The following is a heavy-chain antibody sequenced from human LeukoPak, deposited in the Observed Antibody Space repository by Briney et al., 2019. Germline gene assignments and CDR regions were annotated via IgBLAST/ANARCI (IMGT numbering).Heavy chain of an antibody. CDR3: ARYKVPPHQDSSMVPGVYYYYGMDV. CDR1: GGSFSTYA. Sequence: SVKVSCKASGGSFSTYAISWVRQSPGQGLEWMGGIIPFFGTPSYAQKFHGRVTITADESTNTAYMEVSSLRSEDTALYYCARYKVPPHQDSSMVPGVYYYYGMDVWGLGTTATVSS. CDR2: IIPFFGTP. V-gene: IGHV1-69*13. J-gene: IGHJ6*01. D-gene: IGHD3-10*01.